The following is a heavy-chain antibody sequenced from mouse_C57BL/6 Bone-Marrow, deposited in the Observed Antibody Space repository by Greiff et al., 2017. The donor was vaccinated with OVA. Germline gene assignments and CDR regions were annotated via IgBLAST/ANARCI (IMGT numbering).Heavy chain of an antibody. CDR3: AKQKTVYYGNPKDAMDY. Sequence: VQLQQSGPGLVAPSQSLSITCTVSGFSLTSYGVSWVRQPPGKGLEWLGVIWGDGSTNYHSALISRLSISKDNSKSQVFLKLNSLQTDDTATYYCAKQKTVYYGNPKDAMDYWGQGTSVTVSS. V-gene: IGHV2-3*01. D-gene: IGHD2-1*01. J-gene: IGHJ4*01. CDR1: GFSLTSYG. CDR2: IWGDGST.